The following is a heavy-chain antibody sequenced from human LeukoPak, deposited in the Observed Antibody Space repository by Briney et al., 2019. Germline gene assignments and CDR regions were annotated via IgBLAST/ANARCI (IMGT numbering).Heavy chain of an antibody. CDR3: AARKVPAAMGYNWFDP. CDR2: ISYDGSNK. Sequence: GGSLRLSCAASGFTFSSYAMHWVRQAPGKGLEWVAVISYDGSNKYYADSVKGRFTISRGNSKNTLYLQMNSLRGEDTAMYYCAARKVPAAMGYNWFDPWGQGTLVTVSS. D-gene: IGHD2-2*01. V-gene: IGHV3-30*01. J-gene: IGHJ5*02. CDR1: GFTFSSYA.